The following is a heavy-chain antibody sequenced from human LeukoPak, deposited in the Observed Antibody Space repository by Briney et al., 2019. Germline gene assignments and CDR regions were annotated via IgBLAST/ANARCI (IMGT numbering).Heavy chain of an antibody. CDR2: IGTGGST. CDR3: AKKSPRGYYEH. D-gene: IGHD3-3*01. CDR1: GYTFTSYA. J-gene: IGHJ4*02. Sequence: GGSLRLSCAASGYTFTSYAMSWVRHAPGKGLEWVSLIGTGGSTYYTDSVKGRFTFSRDNSKNTLYLQMDSLRADDTAVYYCAKKSPRGYYEHWGQGTLVTVSS. V-gene: IGHV3-23*01.